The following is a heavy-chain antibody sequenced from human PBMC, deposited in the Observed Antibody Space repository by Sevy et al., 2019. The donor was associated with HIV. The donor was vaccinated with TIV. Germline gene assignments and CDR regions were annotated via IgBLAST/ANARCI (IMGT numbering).Heavy chain of an antibody. CDR3: ALERLSSNVAEYFQN. D-gene: IGHD1-1*01. CDR1: GFTFSSFS. J-gene: IGHJ1*01. V-gene: IGHV3-30-3*01. CDR2: ISYDGSNE. Sequence: LSLTCAASGFTFSSFSMHWVRQAPGKGLEWVATISYDGSNEHYADSVKGRFTISRDNSKNALYLQMNSVRAEDTAVYYCALERLSSNVAEYFQNWGQGTLVTVSS.